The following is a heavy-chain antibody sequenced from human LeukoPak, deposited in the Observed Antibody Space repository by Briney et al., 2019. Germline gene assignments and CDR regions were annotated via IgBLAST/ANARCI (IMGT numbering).Heavy chain of an antibody. CDR2: IWPGDSDA. J-gene: IGHJ4*02. Sequence: GESLKISCKGSGYDFTNYWLAWVRQVPRKGPEWMGIIWPGDSDARYNPSFEGQVTISADKSINTAYLQWGSLQASDTAIYYCARHSRRCIGSCSNDYWGQGTLVTVSP. D-gene: IGHD3-22*01. CDR1: GYDFTNYW. V-gene: IGHV5-51*01. CDR3: ARHSRRCIGSCSNDY.